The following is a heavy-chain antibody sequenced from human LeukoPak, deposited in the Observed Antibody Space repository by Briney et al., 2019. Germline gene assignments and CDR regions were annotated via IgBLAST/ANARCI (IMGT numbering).Heavy chain of an antibody. D-gene: IGHD6-19*01. CDR3: ARARPILRYSSGWYDFDY. Sequence: GGSLRLSRAASGFTFSDYYMSWIRQAPGKGLEWVSYISSSGSTIYYADSVKGRFTISRDNAKNSLYLQMNSPRGEDTAVYYCARARPILRYSSGWYDFDYWGQGTLVTVSS. J-gene: IGHJ4*02. CDR1: GFTFSDYY. V-gene: IGHV3-11*01. CDR2: ISSSGSTI.